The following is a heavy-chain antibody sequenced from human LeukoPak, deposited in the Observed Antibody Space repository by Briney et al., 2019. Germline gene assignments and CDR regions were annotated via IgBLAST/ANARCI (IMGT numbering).Heavy chain of an antibody. V-gene: IGHV4-61*01. CDR1: DGSVSSGSYY. CDR3: ARGGRYSSGWSYFDF. CDR2: IYYRSGST. Sequence: SETLSLTCTVSDGSVSSGSYYWNWIRQPPGKGLEWIGYIYYRSGSTNYNPSLKSRVTISADTSRNQFSLKLTSVTAADTAVYYCARGGRYSSGWSYFDFWGQGTLVTVSS. J-gene: IGHJ4*02. D-gene: IGHD6-19*01.